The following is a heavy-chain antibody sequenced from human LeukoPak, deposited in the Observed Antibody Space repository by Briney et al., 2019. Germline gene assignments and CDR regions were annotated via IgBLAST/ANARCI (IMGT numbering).Heavy chain of an antibody. CDR2: ISPSGGST. Sequence: ASVKVSCKASGYTFTSYYMHWVRQDPRQGLEWMGIISPSGGSTSYAQKFQGRVNMTRDTSTSTVYMELRSLRSEDTAVYYCARTHYCTNGVCYNYFHYGRRGTLHSVSS. D-gene: IGHD2-8*01. CDR1: GYTFTSYY. CDR3: ARTHYCTNGVCYNYFHY. J-gene: IGHJ4*02. V-gene: IGHV1-46*01.